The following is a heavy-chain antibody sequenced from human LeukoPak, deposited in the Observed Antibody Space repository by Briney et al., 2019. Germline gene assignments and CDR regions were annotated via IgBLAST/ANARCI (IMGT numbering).Heavy chain of an antibody. V-gene: IGHV3-21*01. CDR3: AGAYYGSGSYYIFGY. J-gene: IGHJ4*02. D-gene: IGHD3-10*01. CDR2: ISSSSSYI. CDR1: GFTFSSYS. Sequence: GGSLRLSCAASGFTFSSYSMNWVRQAPGKGLEWVSSISSSSSYIYYADSVKGRFTISRDNAKNSLYLQMNSLRAEDTAVYYCAGAYYGSGSYYIFGYWGQGTLVTVSS.